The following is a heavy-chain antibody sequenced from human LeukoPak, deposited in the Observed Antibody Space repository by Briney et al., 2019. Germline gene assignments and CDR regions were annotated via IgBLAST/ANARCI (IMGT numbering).Heavy chain of an antibody. Sequence: PGGSLRLSCAASGFTFDDYGMSWVRQAPGKGLEWVSGINWNGGSTGYADSVKGRFTISRDNAKNSLYLQMNSLRAEDTALYYCARTPVTTGADAFDIWGQGTMVTVSS. CDR3: ARTPVTTGADAFDI. V-gene: IGHV3-20*04. CDR1: GFTFDDYG. J-gene: IGHJ3*02. CDR2: INWNGGST. D-gene: IGHD4-17*01.